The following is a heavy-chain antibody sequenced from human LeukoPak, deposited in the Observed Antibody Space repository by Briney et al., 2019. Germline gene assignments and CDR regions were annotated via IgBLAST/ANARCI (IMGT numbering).Heavy chain of an antibody. D-gene: IGHD4-23*01. J-gene: IGHJ4*02. Sequence: GGSLRLSCAASGFTFISYAMSWVRQAPGKGLEWVSTFGGSGSGTYYADSVKGRFTISRDTSRNTLYLQMNSLRAEDTAVYYRVKARGGRYQGDWDYWGQGTLVTVSS. CDR2: FGGSGSGT. CDR1: GFTFISYA. CDR3: VKARGGRYQGDWDY. V-gene: IGHV3-23*01.